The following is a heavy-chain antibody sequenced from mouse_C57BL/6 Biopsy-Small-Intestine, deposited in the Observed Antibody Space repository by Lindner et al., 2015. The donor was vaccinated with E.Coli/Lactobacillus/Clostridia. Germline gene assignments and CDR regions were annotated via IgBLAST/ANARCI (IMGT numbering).Heavy chain of an antibody. Sequence: VQLQESGAELARPGASVKLSCKASGYTFTSYGISWVKQRTGQGLEWIGEIYPRSGNTCYNEKFKGKATLTADKSSSTAYMELRSLTSEDSAVYFCARSYYGSSYPYAMDYWGQGTSVTVSS. CDR3: ARSYYGSSYPYAMDY. D-gene: IGHD1-1*01. CDR2: IYPRSGNT. CDR1: GYTFTSYG. J-gene: IGHJ4*01. V-gene: IGHV1-81*01.